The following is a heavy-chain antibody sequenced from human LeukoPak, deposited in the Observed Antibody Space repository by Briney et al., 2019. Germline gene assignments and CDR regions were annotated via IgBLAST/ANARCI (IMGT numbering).Heavy chain of an antibody. CDR3: ARVQGDYVWGSYRYFDY. CDR1: GYTFTGYY. Sequence: ASVKVSCKASGYTFTGYYMHWVRQAPGQGLEWMGWINPNSGGTNYAQKLQGRVTMTTDTSTSTAYMELRSLRSDDTAVYYCARVQGDYVWGSYRYFDYWGQGTLVTVSS. V-gene: IGHV1-2*02. J-gene: IGHJ4*02. CDR2: INPNSGGT. D-gene: IGHD3-16*02.